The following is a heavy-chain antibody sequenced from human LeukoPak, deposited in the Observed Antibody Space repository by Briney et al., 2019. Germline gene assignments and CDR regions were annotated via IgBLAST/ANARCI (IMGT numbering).Heavy chain of an antibody. V-gene: IGHV4-39*01. CDR1: GGSICSSSYY. CDR2: IYYSGST. Sequence: PSETLSLTCTVSGGSICSSSYYWGWIRQPPGKGLEWIGSIYYSGSTYYNPSLKSRVTISVDTSKNQFSLKLSSVTAADTAVYYCARRSDTAMGFDYWGQGTLVTVSS. D-gene: IGHD5-18*01. CDR3: ARRSDTAMGFDY. J-gene: IGHJ4*02.